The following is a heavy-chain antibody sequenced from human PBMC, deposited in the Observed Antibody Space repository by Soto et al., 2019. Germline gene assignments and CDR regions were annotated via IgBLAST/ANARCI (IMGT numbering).Heavy chain of an antibody. V-gene: IGHV1-69*12. D-gene: IGHD5-18*01. Sequence: QVQLLQSGAEVKEPGSSVKVSCKASGGTFRSYAVNWVRQAPGQGLEYLGGIIPIFGTPNYAQKFHGRVSITADESTSTVYMDLISLTSEDTAVYYCAYSANHRYFFDSWGQGTLVTVSS. CDR3: AYSANHRYFFDS. CDR2: IIPIFGTP. J-gene: IGHJ5*01. CDR1: GGTFRSYA.